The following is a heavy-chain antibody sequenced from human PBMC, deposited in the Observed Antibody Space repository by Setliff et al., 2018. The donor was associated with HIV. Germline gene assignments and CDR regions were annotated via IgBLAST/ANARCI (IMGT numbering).Heavy chain of an antibody. CDR3: ARGVVDYDFWSGSGDYYYMDV. CDR1: GVSMSSHY. J-gene: IGHJ6*03. D-gene: IGHD3-3*01. V-gene: IGHV4-59*11. Sequence: SETLSLTCNVSGVSMSSHYWSWIRQAPGQPPNKGLEWIGNIYYSGTTNYNPSLESRVTISIDTSKSQFSLKLTSVTAADTAVYYCARGVVDYDFWSGSGDYYYMDVWGKGTTVTVSS. CDR2: IYYSGTT.